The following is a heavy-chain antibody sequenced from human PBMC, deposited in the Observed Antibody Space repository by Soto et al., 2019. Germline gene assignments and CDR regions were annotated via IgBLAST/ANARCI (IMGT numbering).Heavy chain of an antibody. Sequence: EVQLVESGGGLVQPGGSLRLSCAASGFTFSHYWMHWVRQTRGKGLVWISRINSDGTTTSSADGVRGRFTLSRDNAKNALYLQMNSLRADDTAVYSCARDIGGVTASDAFDVWGHGTMVTVSS. CDR1: GFTFSHYW. J-gene: IGHJ3*01. CDR2: INSDGTTT. V-gene: IGHV3-74*01. CDR3: ARDIGGVTASDAFDV. D-gene: IGHD2-21*02.